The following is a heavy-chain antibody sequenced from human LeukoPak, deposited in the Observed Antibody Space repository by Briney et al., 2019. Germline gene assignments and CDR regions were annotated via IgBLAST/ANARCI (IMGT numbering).Heavy chain of an antibody. Sequence: SETLSLTCTVSGASISSYYWTWIRQPPGKGQEWIGHLYNSGSPNYNPSLKSRVTISLDTSNDKFSLKLSSVTAADTAVYHCARGWGYFDYWGQGTLVTVSS. CDR3: ARGWGYFDY. V-gene: IGHV4-59*01. J-gene: IGHJ4*02. CDR2: LYNSGSP. D-gene: IGHD3-16*01. CDR1: GASISSYY.